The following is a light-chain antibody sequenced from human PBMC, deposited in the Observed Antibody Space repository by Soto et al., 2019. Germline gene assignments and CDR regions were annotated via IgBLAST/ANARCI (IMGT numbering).Light chain of an antibody. CDR2: AAS. CDR3: LQHHSYPFT. J-gene: IGKJ2*01. V-gene: IGKV1-17*01. Sequence: DIQMTQSPSSLSASVGDRVTLTCRASQVIANNLGWYQQKPGKAPKRLIFAASALEGGVPSRFSGSGSATDFTLTISSLQPEDFATYYCLQHHSYPFTFGQGTKVDI. CDR1: QVIANN.